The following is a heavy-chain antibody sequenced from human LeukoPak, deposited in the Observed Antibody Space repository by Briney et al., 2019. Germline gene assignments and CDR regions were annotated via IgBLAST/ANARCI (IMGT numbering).Heavy chain of an antibody. Sequence: SQTLSLTCTGSGGSISSGSHYWSWIRQPAGKALEWIGRVYTSGSTDYNPSLKSRVAISVDTSQNQFSLKLSSVTAADTAVYYCARDSDYGDYVEYWGQGTLVTVSS. CDR3: ARDSDYGDYVEY. CDR2: VYTSGST. J-gene: IGHJ4*02. V-gene: IGHV4-61*02. CDR1: GGSISSGSHY. D-gene: IGHD4-17*01.